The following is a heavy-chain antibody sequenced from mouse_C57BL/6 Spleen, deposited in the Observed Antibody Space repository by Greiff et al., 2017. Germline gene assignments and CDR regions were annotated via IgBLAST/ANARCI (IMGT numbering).Heavy chain of an antibody. CDR2: IYPRSGNT. Sequence: QVQLQQSGAELARPGASVKLSCKASGYTFTSYGISWVKQRTGQGLEWIGEIYPRSGNTYYNEKFKGKATLTADKSSSTAYMELRSLTSEDSAVYFCASRDSSGYGAMDYWGKGTSVTVSS. V-gene: IGHV1-81*01. D-gene: IGHD3-2*02. CDR1: GYTFTSYG. J-gene: IGHJ4*01. CDR3: ASRDSSGYGAMDY.